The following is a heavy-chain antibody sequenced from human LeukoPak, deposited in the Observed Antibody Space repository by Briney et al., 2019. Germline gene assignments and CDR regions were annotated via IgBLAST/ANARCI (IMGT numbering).Heavy chain of an antibody. D-gene: IGHD6-13*01. CDR1: GGSFSGYF. CDR2: ISDSGST. CDR3: ARLRQQLAR. Sequence: SETLSLTCAVYGGSFSGYFWTWIRQPPGKGLEWIGEISDSGSTNYNPSLKSLVTISVDTSQNQFSLRLSSVTAADTAVYYCARLRQQLARWGQGTLVTVSS. J-gene: IGHJ4*02. V-gene: IGHV4-34*01.